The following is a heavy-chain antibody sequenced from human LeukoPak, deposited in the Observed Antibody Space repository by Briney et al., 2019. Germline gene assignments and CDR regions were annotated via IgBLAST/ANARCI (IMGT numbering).Heavy chain of an antibody. CDR3: ARTGYCSSTSCLEYYYYYGMDV. CDR1: GFTFSSYG. V-gene: IGHV3-33*01. J-gene: IGHJ6*02. D-gene: IGHD2-2*01. Sequence: GGVLRLSCAASGFTFSSYGLHWVRPAPGKGLEWVAVIWYDGSNKYYADSVKGRFTISRDNSKNTLYLQMNSLRAEDTAVYYCARTGYCSSTSCLEYYYYYGMDVWGQGTTVTVSS. CDR2: IWYDGSNK.